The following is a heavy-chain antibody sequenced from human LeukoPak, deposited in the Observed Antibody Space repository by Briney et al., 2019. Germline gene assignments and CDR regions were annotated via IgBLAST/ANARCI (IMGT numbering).Heavy chain of an antibody. D-gene: IGHD6-13*01. V-gene: IGHV4-34*01. Sequence: SETLSLTCAVYGGSFSGYYWSWIRQPPGKGLEWIGEINHSGSTNYNPSLKSRVTISVDTSKNQSSLKLSSVTAADTAVYYCARANPQQQLAFDYWGQGTLVTVSS. J-gene: IGHJ4*02. CDR3: ARANPQQQLAFDY. CDR2: INHSGST. CDR1: GGSFSGYY.